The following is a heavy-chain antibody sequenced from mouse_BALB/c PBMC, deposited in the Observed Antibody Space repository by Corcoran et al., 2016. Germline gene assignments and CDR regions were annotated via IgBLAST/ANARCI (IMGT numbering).Heavy chain of an antibody. D-gene: IGHD3-1*01. CDR2: IDPANGNT. V-gene: IGHV14-3*02. J-gene: IGHJ4*01. CDR3: ARQLGLRNAMDY. Sequence: EVQLQQSGAELVKPGASVKLSCTASGFNIKDTYMHWVKQRPEQGLEWIGRIDPANGNTKDDPKFQGKATITADTSSNTAYLQLRSLTSEDTAVYYCARQLGLRNAMDYWGQGTSVTVSS. CDR1: GFNIKDTY.